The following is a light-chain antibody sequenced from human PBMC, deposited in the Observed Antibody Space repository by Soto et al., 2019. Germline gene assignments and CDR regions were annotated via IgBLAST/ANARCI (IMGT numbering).Light chain of an antibody. CDR3: QQYGGSPFT. CDR2: GAS. Sequence: EIVLTQSPGTLSLSPRERATLSCRASQSIFNNYLAWHQQKPGQAPRLLVYGASFRATDIPDRFSGSGSGTDFTLTISRLEPEDFAVYYCQQYGGSPFTFGQGTRLEIK. V-gene: IGKV3-20*01. J-gene: IGKJ2*01. CDR1: QSIFNNY.